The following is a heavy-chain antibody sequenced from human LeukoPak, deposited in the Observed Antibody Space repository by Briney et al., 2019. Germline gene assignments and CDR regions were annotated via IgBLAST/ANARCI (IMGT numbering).Heavy chain of an antibody. V-gene: IGHV4-4*07. CDR3: ARVGQTSGTYDTY. J-gene: IGHJ4*02. CDR2: MHTSGNT. CDR1: GGSMSSNY. D-gene: IGHD3-10*01. Sequence: SETLSLTCTVSGGSMSSNYWSWIRQPAGEGLEWIGRMHTSGNTNYNPSLKSRVTMSLDTSKNQVSLKLSSVTAADTAVYYCARVGQTSGTYDTYWGQGTLVTVSS.